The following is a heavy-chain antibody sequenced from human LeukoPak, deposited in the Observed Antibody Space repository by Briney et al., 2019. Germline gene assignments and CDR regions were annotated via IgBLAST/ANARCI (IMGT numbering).Heavy chain of an antibody. V-gene: IGHV4-59*01. CDR1: GGSISSYY. CDR3: ARQSGYSYGYAFDY. J-gene: IGHJ4*02. D-gene: IGHD5-18*01. CDR2: IYYSGST. Sequence: SETLSLTCTVSGGSISSYYWSWIRQPPGKGLEWVGYIYYSGSTNYNPSLKSRVTISVDTSKNQFSLKLSSVTAADTAVYYCARQSGYSYGYAFDYWGQGTLVTVSS.